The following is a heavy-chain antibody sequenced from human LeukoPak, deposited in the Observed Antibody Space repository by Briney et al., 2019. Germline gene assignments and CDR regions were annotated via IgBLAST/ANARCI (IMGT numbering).Heavy chain of an antibody. J-gene: IGHJ5*02. CDR3: ARGSYRSRWFGESSGWFDP. Sequence: SQTLSLTCAISGDSVSSNSAAWNWIRQSPSRGLEWLGRTYYRSKWYNDYAVSVKSRITINPDTSKNQFSLQLNSVTPEDTAVYYCARGSYRSRWFGESSGWFDPWGQGTLVTVSS. V-gene: IGHV6-1*01. CDR1: GDSVSSNSAA. D-gene: IGHD3-10*01. CDR2: TYYRSKWYN.